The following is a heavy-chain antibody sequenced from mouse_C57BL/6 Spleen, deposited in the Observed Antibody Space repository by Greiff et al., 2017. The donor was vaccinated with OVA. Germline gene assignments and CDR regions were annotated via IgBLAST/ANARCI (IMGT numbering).Heavy chain of an antibody. V-gene: IGHV5-9-1*02. J-gene: IGHJ4*01. Sequence: EVNLVESGEGLVKPGGSLKLSCAASGFTFSSYAMSWVRQTPEKRLEWVAYISSGGDYIYYADTVKGRFTISRDNARNTLYLQMSSLKSEDTAMYYCTRERGLLYAMDYWGQGTSVTVSS. CDR3: TRERGLLYAMDY. CDR1: GFTFSSYA. D-gene: IGHD1-1*01. CDR2: ISSGGDYI.